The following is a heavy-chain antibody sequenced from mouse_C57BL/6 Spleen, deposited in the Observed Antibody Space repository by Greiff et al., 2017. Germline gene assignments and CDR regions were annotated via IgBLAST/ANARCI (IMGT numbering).Heavy chain of an antibody. J-gene: IGHJ1*03. Sequence: EVHLVESGGGLVQPGGSLSLSCAASGFTFTDYYMSWVRQPPGTALEWLGFIRNKANGYTTEYSASVKGRFTISSDNSQSILYLQMNALRAEDSATYYCASLYYGSSWYFAVWGTGTTVTVSS. V-gene: IGHV7-3*01. CDR2: IRNKANGYTT. D-gene: IGHD1-1*01. CDR1: GFTFTDYY. CDR3: ASLYYGSSWYFAV.